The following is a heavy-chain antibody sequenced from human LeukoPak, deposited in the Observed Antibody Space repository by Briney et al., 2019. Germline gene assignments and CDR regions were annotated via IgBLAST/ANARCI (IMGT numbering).Heavy chain of an antibody. V-gene: IGHV4-59*01. CDR3: ARETAPAGWFDP. D-gene: IGHD2-2*01. CDR1: GGSISSYY. J-gene: IGHJ5*02. CDR2: IYYSGST. Sequence: SETLSLTCTVSGGSISSYYWSWIRQPPGQGLEWIGYIYYSGSTNYNPSLKSRVTISVDTSKNQFSLKLSSVTAADTAVYYCARETAPAGWFDPWGQGTLVTVSS.